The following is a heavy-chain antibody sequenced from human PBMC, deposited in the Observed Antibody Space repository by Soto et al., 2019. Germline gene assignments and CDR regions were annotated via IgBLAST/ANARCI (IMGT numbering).Heavy chain of an antibody. D-gene: IGHD3-3*01. CDR2: ISYDGSNK. Sequence: QVQLVESGGGVVQPGRSLRLSCAASGFTFSSYGMHWVRQAPGKGLEWVAVISYDGSNKYYADSVKGRFTISRDNSKNTLYLQMNSLRAEDTAVYYCAKDNAPAYDFEGMDVWGQGTTVTVSS. CDR3: AKDNAPAYDFEGMDV. J-gene: IGHJ6*02. V-gene: IGHV3-30*18. CDR1: GFTFSSYG.